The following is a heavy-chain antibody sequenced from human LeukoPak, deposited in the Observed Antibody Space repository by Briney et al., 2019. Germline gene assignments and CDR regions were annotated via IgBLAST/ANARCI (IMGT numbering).Heavy chain of an antibody. CDR1: GYVFTDYS. J-gene: IGHJ5*02. CDR3: SRGSITNWNWFDP. Sequence: ASVKVSCKASGYVFTDYSIHWVRQAPGQGLAWVGWINPKSGGTNSAQKFQGRVTMTRDTSITTAYMELSRLTSDDTAVYYCSRGSITNWNWFDPWGQGTLVTVSS. V-gene: IGHV1-2*02. D-gene: IGHD1-1*01. CDR2: INPKSGGT.